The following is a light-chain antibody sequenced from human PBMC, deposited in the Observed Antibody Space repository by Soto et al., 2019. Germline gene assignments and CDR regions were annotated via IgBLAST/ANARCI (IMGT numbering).Light chain of an antibody. CDR3: QQRSNWPRT. Sequence: IALTHSPGTLSLSPGKRATLSCLASQNISNYLIWYQQKPGQAPRLLIYDVSNRATGIPARFSGSGSGTDFTLTISSLEPEDFAVYYCQQRSNWPRTFGQGTKVDIK. J-gene: IGKJ1*01. CDR1: QNISNY. CDR2: DVS. V-gene: IGKV3-11*01.